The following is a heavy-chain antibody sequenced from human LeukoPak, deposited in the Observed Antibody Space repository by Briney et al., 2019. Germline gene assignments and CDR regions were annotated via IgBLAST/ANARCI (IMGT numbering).Heavy chain of an antibody. CDR3: ARAKSSWYYFDY. CDR2: IYYSGST. CDR1: GGSISSSSYY. Sequence: PSETLSLTCTVSGGSISSSSYYWGWIRQPPGKGLEWTGSIYYSGSTYYNSSLKSRVTISVDTSKNRFSLKLSSVTAADTAVYYCARAKSSWYYFDYWGQGTLVTVSS. V-gene: IGHV4-39*07. D-gene: IGHD6-13*01. J-gene: IGHJ4*02.